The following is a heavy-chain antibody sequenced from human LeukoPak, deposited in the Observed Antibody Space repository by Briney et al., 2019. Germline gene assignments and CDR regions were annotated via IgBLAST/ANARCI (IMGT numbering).Heavy chain of an antibody. CDR2: IYYSGST. D-gene: IGHD3-22*01. Sequence: PSETLSLTCTVSGGSISSSSYYWGWIRQPPGKGLEWIGSIYYSGSTYYNPSLKSRVTISVDTSKNQFSLKLSSVTAADTAVYYCARHDYDSSGYYSLGGRYFDYWGQGTLVTVSS. V-gene: IGHV4-39*01. J-gene: IGHJ4*02. CDR3: ARHDYDSSGYYSLGGRYFDY. CDR1: GGSISSSSYY.